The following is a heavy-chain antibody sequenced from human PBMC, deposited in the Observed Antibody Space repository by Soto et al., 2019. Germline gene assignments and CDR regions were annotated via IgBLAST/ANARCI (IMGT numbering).Heavy chain of an antibody. CDR2: IYYSGST. Sequence: QLQLQESGPGLVKPSETLSLTCTVSGGSISSSSYYWGWIRQPPGKGLEWIGSIYYSGSTYYNPSLKSRVTISVDTSKNQFSLKLSSVTAADTAVYYCAAYIYDYIWGSYRYASHYFDYWGQGTLVTVSS. J-gene: IGHJ4*02. V-gene: IGHV4-39*01. CDR3: AAYIYDYIWGSYRYASHYFDY. CDR1: GGSISSSSYY. D-gene: IGHD3-16*02.